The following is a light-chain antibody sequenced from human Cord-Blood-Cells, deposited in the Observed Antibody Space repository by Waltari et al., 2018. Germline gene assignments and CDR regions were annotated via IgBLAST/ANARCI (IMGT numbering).Light chain of an antibody. V-gene: IGKV1-39*01. J-gene: IGKJ4*01. CDR3: QQSYNTPLT. CDR1: QSISSY. CDR2: AAS. Sequence: DIQMNQSPSSLSASVGDRVTITCRASQSISSYLNWYQQKPGKAPKLLIYAASSLQSGVPSRFSGSGSGTDFTLTISSLQPEDFATYYCQQSYNTPLTFGGGTKVEIK.